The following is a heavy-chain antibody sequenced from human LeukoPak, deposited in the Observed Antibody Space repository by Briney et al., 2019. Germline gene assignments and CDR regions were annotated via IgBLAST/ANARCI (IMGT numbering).Heavy chain of an antibody. J-gene: IGHJ4*02. D-gene: IGHD3-16*02. Sequence: GGSLRLSCAASGFTFSDYYMSWIRQAPGKGLEWVSYISSSGSTIYYADSVKGRFTISRDNAKNSLYLQMNSLRAEDTAVYYCARGLYDYVWGSYRARDYFDYWGQGTLVTVSS. V-gene: IGHV3-11*04. CDR3: ARGLYDYVWGSYRARDYFDY. CDR2: ISSSGSTI. CDR1: GFTFSDYY.